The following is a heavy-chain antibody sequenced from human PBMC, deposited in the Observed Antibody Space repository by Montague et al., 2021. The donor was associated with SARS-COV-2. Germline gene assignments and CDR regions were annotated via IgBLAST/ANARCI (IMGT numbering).Heavy chain of an antibody. D-gene: IGHD5/OR15-5a*01. CDR1: GGSVSSGRYY. CDR3: AGVGIVSTIGGFPDAFDF. CDR2: IYYSGST. J-gene: IGHJ3*01. Sequence: SETLSLTCTVSGGSVSSGRYYWGCIRQPPGKGLEWIGYIYYSGSTNYNPSLKSRVTISVDTSKNQFSLKLSSVTAADTAVYYCAGVGIVSTIGGFPDAFDFWGQGTMVTVSS. V-gene: IGHV4-61*01.